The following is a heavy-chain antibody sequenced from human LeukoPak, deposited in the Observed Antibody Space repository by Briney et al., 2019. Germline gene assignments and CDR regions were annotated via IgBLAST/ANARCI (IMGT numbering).Heavy chain of an antibody. CDR1: GGSISSYY. V-gene: IGHV4-59*01. Sequence: PSETLSLTCTVSGGSISSYYWSWIRQPPGKGLEWIGHIYYSGSTNYNPSLKSRVTISVDTSKNQFSLKLSSVTAADTAVYYCARYLHAPFVLPDPRAFDIWGQGTMVTVSS. CDR2: IYYSGST. J-gene: IGHJ3*02. D-gene: IGHD3-10*01. CDR3: ARYLHAPFVLPDPRAFDI.